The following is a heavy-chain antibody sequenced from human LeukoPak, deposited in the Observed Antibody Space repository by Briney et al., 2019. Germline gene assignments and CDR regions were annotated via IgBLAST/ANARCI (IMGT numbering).Heavy chain of an antibody. CDR3: ARAPRSGWYFFDY. CDR1: GGSISSYY. CDR2: IYHSGST. J-gene: IGHJ4*02. D-gene: IGHD6-19*01. Sequence: SETLSLTCTVSGGSISSYYWGWIRQPPGKGLEWIGSIYHSGSTYYNPSPGGRVTISLDTSKNQFSLKLSSVTAADTAVYYCARAPRSGWYFFDYWGQGTLVTVSS. V-gene: IGHV4-38-2*02.